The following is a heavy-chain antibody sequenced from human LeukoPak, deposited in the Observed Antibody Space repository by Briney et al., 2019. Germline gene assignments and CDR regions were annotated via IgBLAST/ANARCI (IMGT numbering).Heavy chain of an antibody. CDR3: ATEGGSGSYYGDDAFDM. Sequence: GRSLRLSCAASGFTFSSYGMHWVRQAPGKGLEWVGRVKSKADDGTTDYAAPVQGRFTISRDDSKNTLSLQMNSLKTEDTAVYYCATEGGSGSYYGDDAFDMWGQGTMVTVSS. V-gene: IGHV3-15*01. D-gene: IGHD3-10*01. CDR2: VKSKADDGTT. J-gene: IGHJ3*02. CDR1: GFTFSSYG.